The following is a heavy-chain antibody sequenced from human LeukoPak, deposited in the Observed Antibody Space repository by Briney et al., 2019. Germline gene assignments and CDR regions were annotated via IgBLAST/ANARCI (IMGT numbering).Heavy chain of an antibody. CDR1: GFSFGNFA. Sequence: PGKSLRLSCAASGFSFGNFALNWVRQAPGKGLEWVALISYDGSNEYYPDSVKGRFTISRDNSKNMLYLQMNNLRPEDTAMYYCARGGDVTVIVVVIPDPFDIWGQGTMVTVSS. J-gene: IGHJ3*02. CDR3: ARGGDVTVIVVVIPDPFDI. V-gene: IGHV3-30-3*01. CDR2: ISYDGSNE. D-gene: IGHD3-22*01.